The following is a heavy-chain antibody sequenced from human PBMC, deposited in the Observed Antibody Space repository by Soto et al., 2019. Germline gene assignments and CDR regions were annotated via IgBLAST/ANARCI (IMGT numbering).Heavy chain of an antibody. CDR3: ARDKITGLFDY. CDR1: GGSISSSSYY. J-gene: IGHJ4*02. CDR2: IYYSGST. Sequence: SETLSLTCTVSGGSISSSSYYWGWIRQPPGKGLEWIGSIYYSGSTYYNPSLKSRVTISVDTSKNQFSLKLTSVTAADTAVYYCARDKITGLFDYWGQGTLVTGLL. D-gene: IGHD2-8*02. V-gene: IGHV4-39*07.